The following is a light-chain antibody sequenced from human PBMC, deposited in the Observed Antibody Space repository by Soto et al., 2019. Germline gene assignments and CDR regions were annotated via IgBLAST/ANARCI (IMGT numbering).Light chain of an antibody. CDR2: DAS. CDR3: QQTYSTFVS. J-gene: IGKJ4*01. CDR1: QTISTF. V-gene: IGKV1-39*01. Sequence: DIQMTQSPSSLSASVGDRVPITCRSSQTISTFLHWFQQKPGKAPNLLIYDASSLQSGVPSRFSGSGSGTDFTLTISSLHPEDFGTNYCQQTYSTFVSFGGGIKVDIK.